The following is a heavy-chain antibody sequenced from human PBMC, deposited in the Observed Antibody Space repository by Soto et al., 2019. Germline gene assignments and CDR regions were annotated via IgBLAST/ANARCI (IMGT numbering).Heavy chain of an antibody. CDR2: IYYSGST. CDR1: GGSISSSSYY. V-gene: IGHV4-39*01. Sequence: SETLSLTCTVSGGSISSSSYYWGWIRQPPGKGLEWIGSIYYSGSTYYNPSLKSRVTISVDTSKNQSSLKLSSVTAADTAVYYCARHSLEPNWFDPWGQGTLVTVSS. J-gene: IGHJ5*02. CDR3: ARHSLEPNWFDP. D-gene: IGHD1-1*01.